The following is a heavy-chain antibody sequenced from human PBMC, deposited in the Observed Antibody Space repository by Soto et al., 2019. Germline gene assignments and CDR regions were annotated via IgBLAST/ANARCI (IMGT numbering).Heavy chain of an antibody. D-gene: IGHD2-15*01. CDR3: ARTSVGWFDP. Sequence: QLQLQESGPGLVKPSETLSLTCTVSGGSISSSSYYWGWLRQPPGKGLEWIGSIYYSGSTYYNPSLKSRVTISVDTSKNQFSLKLSSVTAADTAVYYCARTSVGWFDPWGQGTLVTVSS. J-gene: IGHJ5*02. V-gene: IGHV4-39*01. CDR1: GGSISSSSYY. CDR2: IYYSGST.